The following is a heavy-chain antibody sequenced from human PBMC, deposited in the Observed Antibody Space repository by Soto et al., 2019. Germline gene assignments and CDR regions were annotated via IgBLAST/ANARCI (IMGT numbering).Heavy chain of an antibody. Sequence: SETLSLTCTVSGYSIRSDYYWGWIRQPPGKELEWIGNIFHSGSTYYNPSLKSRVTISVDTSKNQFSLKMTSVTATDTAVYYCARSTGYCSNGVCSVFDYWGQGTLVTVSS. CDR1: GYSIRSDYY. V-gene: IGHV4-38-2*02. CDR2: IFHSGST. J-gene: IGHJ4*02. D-gene: IGHD2-8*01. CDR3: ARSTGYCSNGVCSVFDY.